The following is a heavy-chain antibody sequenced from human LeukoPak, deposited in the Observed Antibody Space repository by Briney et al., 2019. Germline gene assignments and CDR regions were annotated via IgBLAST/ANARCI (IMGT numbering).Heavy chain of an antibody. J-gene: IGHJ4*01. CDR2: INPNSGGT. CDR3: ARSPQIQPWVLWGLDY. CDR1: GYTFTGYY. D-gene: IGHD5-18*01. Sequence: ASVNVTCKASGYTFTGYYIHWVRQAPGQGLEWMGWINPNSGGTNYAQKFQGRVTMTRDTSISTAYMELSRLRSDDTAVYYCARSPQIQPWVLWGLDYWGHGPLVTVSS. V-gene: IGHV1-2*02.